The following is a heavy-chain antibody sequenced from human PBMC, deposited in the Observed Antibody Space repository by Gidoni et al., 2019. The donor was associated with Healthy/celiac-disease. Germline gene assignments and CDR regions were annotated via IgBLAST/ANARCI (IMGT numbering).Heavy chain of an antibody. V-gene: IGHV1-2*02. CDR2: INPNSGGT. CDR3: AVGDTIFGVFIIGGMDV. CDR1: GSTFNGYY. J-gene: IGHJ6*01. D-gene: IGHD3-3*01. Sequence: QVQLVQYGAEVKKPGASVKVSRPASGSTFNGYYMHWVRQAPGQGLEWMGWINPNSGGTNYAQKFQGRVTMTRDTSSSTAYMELSRLRSDDTAVYYCAVGDTIFGVFIIGGMDVWGQGTTVTVSS.